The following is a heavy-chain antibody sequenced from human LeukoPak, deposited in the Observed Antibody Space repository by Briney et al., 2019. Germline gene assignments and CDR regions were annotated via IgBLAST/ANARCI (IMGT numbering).Heavy chain of an antibody. CDR2: ISGSGGST. Sequence: GGSLRLSCAASGFIFSNYGMSWVRQAPGKGLEWVSAISGSGGSTYYADSVKGRFTISRDNSKNTLYLQMNSLRAEDTAVYYCAKGRRGYSGYGSAFDIWGQGTMVTVSS. CDR1: GFIFSNYG. D-gene: IGHD5-12*01. J-gene: IGHJ3*02. CDR3: AKGRRGYSGYGSAFDI. V-gene: IGHV3-23*01.